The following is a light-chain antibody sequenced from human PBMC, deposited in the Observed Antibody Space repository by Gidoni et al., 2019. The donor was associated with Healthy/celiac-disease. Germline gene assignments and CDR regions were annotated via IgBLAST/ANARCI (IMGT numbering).Light chain of an antibody. CDR2: EVS. CDR3: SSYTSSSTLKV. J-gene: IGLJ1*01. CDR1: SSDVGGYNY. V-gene: IGLV2-14*01. Sequence: QSALTQPASVSGSPGQSITISCTGTSSDVGGYNYVSCYQQHPGKAPKLMIYEVSNRPSGVSNRFSGSKAGNTASLTISGLQAEDEADYYCSSYTSSSTLKVFGTGTKVTVL.